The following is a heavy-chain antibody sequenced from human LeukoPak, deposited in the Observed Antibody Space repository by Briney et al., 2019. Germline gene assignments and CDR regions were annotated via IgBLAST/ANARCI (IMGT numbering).Heavy chain of an antibody. CDR2: IFYSGST. D-gene: IGHD3-22*01. Sequence: SETLSLTCTVSGGSISTYYWSWIRQPPGKGLEWIGYIFYSGSTNYNPSLKSRVTISVDTSKNQFSLRLSSVTAADTVVYYCARHGVATMTVEMGTFDIWGQGTMVTVSS. V-gene: IGHV4-59*08. CDR1: GGSISTYY. J-gene: IGHJ3*02. CDR3: ARHGVATMTVEMGTFDI.